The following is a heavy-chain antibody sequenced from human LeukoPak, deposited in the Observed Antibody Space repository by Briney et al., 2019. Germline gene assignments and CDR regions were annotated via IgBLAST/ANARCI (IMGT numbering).Heavy chain of an antibody. D-gene: IGHD6-25*01. CDR3: ARALTRGKFDY. V-gene: IGHV4-59*08. Sequence: PSETLSLTCTVSGGSISSHYWSWIWQPPGKGLEWIGYIYYSGSTNYNPSLKSRVTISVDTSKNQFSLKLSSVTAADTAVYYCARALTRGKFDYWGQRSLLTVSS. CDR1: GGSISSHY. J-gene: IGHJ4*02. CDR2: IYYSGST.